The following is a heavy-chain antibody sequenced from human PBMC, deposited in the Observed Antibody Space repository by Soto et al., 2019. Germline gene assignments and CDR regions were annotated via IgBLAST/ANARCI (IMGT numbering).Heavy chain of an antibody. D-gene: IGHD1-7*01. CDR2: INHSGST. J-gene: IGHJ4*02. Sequence: SETLSLTCAVYGGSFSGYYLSWIRQPPGKGLEWIGEINHSGSTNYNPSLKSRVTISVDTSKNQFSLKLSSVTAADTAVYYCARQKGSGTNWYINYWGQGTLVTVSS. CDR1: GGSFSGYY. CDR3: ARQKGSGTNWYINY. V-gene: IGHV4-34*01.